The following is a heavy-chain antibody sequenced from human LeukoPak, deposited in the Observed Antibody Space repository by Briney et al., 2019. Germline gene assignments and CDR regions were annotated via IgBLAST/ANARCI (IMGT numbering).Heavy chain of an antibody. Sequence: AASVKVSCKASGFTFTSSAMQWVRQARGQRLEWIGWIVVGSGNTNYAQKFQERVTITRDMSTSTAYMELSSLRSEDTAVYYCAVINWNDGATFDYWGQGTPVTVSS. CDR1: GFTFTSSA. J-gene: IGHJ4*02. D-gene: IGHD1-20*01. CDR2: IVVGSGNT. CDR3: AVINWNDGATFDY. V-gene: IGHV1-58*02.